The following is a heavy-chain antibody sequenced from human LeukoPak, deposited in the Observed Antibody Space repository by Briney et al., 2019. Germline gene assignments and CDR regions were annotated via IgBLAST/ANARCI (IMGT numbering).Heavy chain of an antibody. CDR1: GYSFTTYW. J-gene: IGHJ4*02. V-gene: IGHV5-51*01. D-gene: IGHD3-10*01. CDR3: ARIWFGELLYPWYFDY. CDR2: IYPGDSDT. Sequence: GESLKISCKVSGYSFTTYWIGWVRQMPGKGLEWMGIIYPGDSDTKYSPSFQGQVTISADKSISTAYLQWSSLKASDTAMYYCARIWFGELLYPWYFDYWGQGTLVTVSS.